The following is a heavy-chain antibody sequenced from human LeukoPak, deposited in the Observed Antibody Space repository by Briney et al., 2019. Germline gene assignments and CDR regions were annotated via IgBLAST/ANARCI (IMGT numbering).Heavy chain of an antibody. CDR2: ISGSGGST. D-gene: IGHD3-10*01. CDR3: ARDWRFGELFLYYFDY. Sequence: GGSLRLSCAASGFTVSSNYMSWVRQAPGKGLEWVSAISGSGGSTYYADSVKGRFTISRDNSKNTLYLQMNSLRAEDTAVYYCARDWRFGELFLYYFDYWGQGTLVTVSS. J-gene: IGHJ4*02. CDR1: GFTVSSNY. V-gene: IGHV3-23*01.